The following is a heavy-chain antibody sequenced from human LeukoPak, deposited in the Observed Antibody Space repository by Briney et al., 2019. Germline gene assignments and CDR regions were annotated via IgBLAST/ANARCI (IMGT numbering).Heavy chain of an antibody. V-gene: IGHV1-69*01. CDR3: ASRVVPAAISAFDI. Sequence: ASVKVSCKASGGTFSSYAISWVRQAPGQGLEWMGGIIPIFGTANYAQKFQGRVTITADESTSTAYMELSSLRSEDTAVYYCASRVVPAAISAFDIWGQGTMVTVSS. D-gene: IGHD2-2*02. CDR2: IIPIFGTA. CDR1: GGTFSSYA. J-gene: IGHJ3*02.